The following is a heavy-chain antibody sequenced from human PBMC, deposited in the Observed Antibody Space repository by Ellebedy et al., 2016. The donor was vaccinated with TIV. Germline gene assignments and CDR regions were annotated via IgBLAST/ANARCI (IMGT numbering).Heavy chain of an antibody. CDR2: IRSKAYGGTT. J-gene: IGHJ4*02. Sequence: GESLKISXTASGFTFGDYAMSWFRQAPGKGLEWVGFIRSKAYGGTTEYAASVKGRFTISRDDSKSIAYLQMNSLKTEDTAVYYCTRQGSGWYDFDYWGQGTLVTVSS. D-gene: IGHD6-19*01. V-gene: IGHV3-49*03. CDR1: GFTFGDYA. CDR3: TRQGSGWYDFDY.